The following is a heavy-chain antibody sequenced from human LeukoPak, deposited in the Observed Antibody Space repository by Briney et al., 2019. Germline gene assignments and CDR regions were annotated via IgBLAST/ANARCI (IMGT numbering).Heavy chain of an antibody. CDR1: GFTVSSNY. CDR2: IYSGGST. Sequence: GGSLRLSCAASGFTVSSNYMSWVRQAPGKGLEWVSVIYSGGSTYYADSVKGRFTISRDNAKNSLYLQMNSLRAEDTAVYYCARTAYYYDSSGYDDAFDIWGQGTMVTVSS. CDR3: ARTAYYYDSSGYDDAFDI. J-gene: IGHJ3*02. D-gene: IGHD3-22*01. V-gene: IGHV3-53*01.